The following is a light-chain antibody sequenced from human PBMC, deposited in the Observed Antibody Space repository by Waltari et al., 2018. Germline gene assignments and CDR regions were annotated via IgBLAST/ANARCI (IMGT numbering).Light chain of an antibody. CDR3: CSYVDTTSWL. V-gene: IGLV2-23*02. CDR1: SSDIGNYNF. J-gene: IGLJ3*02. CDR2: DVS. Sequence: QSALTQPASVSGSPGQSITISCTGTSSDIGNYNFVSWYQHQPGQAPKLVIYDVSAPPSGASNRFSGSKSGNTASLTISGLQPEDEADYYCCSYVDTTSWLFGGGTKLTVL.